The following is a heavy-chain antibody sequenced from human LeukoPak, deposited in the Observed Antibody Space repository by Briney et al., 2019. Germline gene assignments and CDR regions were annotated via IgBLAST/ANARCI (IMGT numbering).Heavy chain of an antibody. CDR3: ARDRVRGNSNPFFDY. J-gene: IGHJ4*02. Sequence: SETLSLTCTVSGGSFSSGTYYWSWIRQPPGKGLGWIGYIYYSGSTNYNPSLKSRVTISVGTSKNQFSLKLSSVTAADTAVYYCARDRVRGNSNPFFDYWGQGTLVTVSS. CDR1: GGSFSSGTYY. D-gene: IGHD4-11*01. CDR2: IYYSGST. V-gene: IGHV4-61*01.